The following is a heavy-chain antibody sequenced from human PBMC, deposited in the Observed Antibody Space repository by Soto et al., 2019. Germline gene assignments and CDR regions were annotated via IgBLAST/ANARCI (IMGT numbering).Heavy chain of an antibody. CDR1: GGSISSGGYS. J-gene: IGHJ5*02. Sequence: QLQLQESGSGLVRPSQTLSLTCAVSGGSISSGGYSWNWIRQPPGKGLEWIGYIYHSGGTLYNPSLKSRVSISVDKSKNQFSLKLTSVTAADTAVYYCARDQLEGNWFDPWGQGVLVTVSS. CDR2: IYHSGGT. D-gene: IGHD1-1*01. CDR3: ARDQLEGNWFDP. V-gene: IGHV4-30-2*01.